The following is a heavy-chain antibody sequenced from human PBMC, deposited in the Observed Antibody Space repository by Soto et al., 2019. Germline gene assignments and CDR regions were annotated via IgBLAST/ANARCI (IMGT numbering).Heavy chain of an antibody. CDR1: GFTVSSNY. Sequence: EVQLVESGGGLVQPGGSLRLSCAASGFTVSSNYMSWVRQAPGKGLEWVSVIYSGGSTYYADSVKGRFTISRDNSKNTLYLQMNSLRAEDTAVYYCARGKRGIVVVPAANPDYYYYYYMDVWGKGTTVTVSS. CDR3: ARGKRGIVVVPAANPDYYYYYYMDV. CDR2: IYSGGST. D-gene: IGHD2-2*01. V-gene: IGHV3-66*01. J-gene: IGHJ6*03.